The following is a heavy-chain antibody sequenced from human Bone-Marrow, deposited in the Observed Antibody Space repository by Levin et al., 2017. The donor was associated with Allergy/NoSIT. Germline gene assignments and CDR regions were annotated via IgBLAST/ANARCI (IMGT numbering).Heavy chain of an antibody. D-gene: IGHD3-3*01. J-gene: IGHJ4*02. CDR1: GYTFTSYA. Sequence: ASVKVSCKASGYTFTSYAMNWVRQAPGQGLEWMGWINTNTGNPTYAQGFTGRFVFSLDTSVSTAYLQISSLKAEDTAVYYCASAYYDFWSGYGTIDYWGQGTLVTVSS. CDR3: ASAYYDFWSGYGTIDY. CDR2: INTNTGNP. V-gene: IGHV7-4-1*02.